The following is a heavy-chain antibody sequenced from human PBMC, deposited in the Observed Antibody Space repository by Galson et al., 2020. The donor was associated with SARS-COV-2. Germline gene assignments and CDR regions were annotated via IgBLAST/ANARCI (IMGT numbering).Heavy chain of an antibody. CDR3: ARHFSGWLLSWFDP. J-gene: IGHJ5*02. D-gene: IGHD6-19*01. Sequence: HGESLKISCQGSGYSFTSYWISWVRQMPGQGLEWMGRIDPSDSYTNYSPSFQGHVTISADKSISTAYLQWSSLKASDTAMYYCARHFSGWLLSWFDPWGQGTLVTVSS. CDR2: IDPSDSYT. V-gene: IGHV5-10-1*01. CDR1: GYSFTSYW.